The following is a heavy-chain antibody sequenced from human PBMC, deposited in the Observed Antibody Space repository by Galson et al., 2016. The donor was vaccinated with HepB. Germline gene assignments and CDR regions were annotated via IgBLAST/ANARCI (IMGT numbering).Heavy chain of an antibody. V-gene: IGHV4-31*03. Sequence: PLSLTCTVSGGSISSGGYYWSWIRQHPDQGLEWIGYIYFSGSTYYNPSLKGRVSISIDTSKNQFSLNLTSVTAADTAVYYCARAPVFTTKNWFDPWGQGTLVSVSS. CDR3: ARAPVFTTKNWFDP. J-gene: IGHJ5*02. CDR1: GGSISSGGYY. D-gene: IGHD1-14*01. CDR2: IYFSGST.